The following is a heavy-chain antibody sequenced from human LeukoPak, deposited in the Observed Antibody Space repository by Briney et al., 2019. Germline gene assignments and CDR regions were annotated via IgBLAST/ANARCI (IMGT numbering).Heavy chain of an antibody. CDR1: GFTFSTYS. CDR2: IGSSGTNI. D-gene: IGHD3-10*01. V-gene: IGHV3-48*04. CDR3: ARVSLYGSGSYKPLDY. J-gene: IGHJ4*02. Sequence: PGGSLRLSCAVSGFTFSTYSMDWVRQAPGKGLEWVSYIGSSGTNIYYADFVKGRFTISRDNARNSLYLQMNSLRVEDTALYYCARVSLYGSGSYKPLDYWGQGTLVTVSS.